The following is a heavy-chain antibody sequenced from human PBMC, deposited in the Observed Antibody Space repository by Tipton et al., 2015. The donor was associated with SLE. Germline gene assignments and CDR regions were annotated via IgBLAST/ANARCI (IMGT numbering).Heavy chain of an antibody. J-gene: IGHJ5*02. CDR3: ARVQAYEGFDP. D-gene: IGHD3-16*01. Sequence: TLSLTCAVSGGSIRSSNWWSWVRQPPGKGLEWIGEIHHSGSTNSNPSLKSRVTISVDKSKNQFSLKLSSVTAADTAAYYCARVQAYEGFDPWGEGTLVTVSS. CDR2: IHHSGST. V-gene: IGHV4-4*02. CDR1: GGSIRSSNW.